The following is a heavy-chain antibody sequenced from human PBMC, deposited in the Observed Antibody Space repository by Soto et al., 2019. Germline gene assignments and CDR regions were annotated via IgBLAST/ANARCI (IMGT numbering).Heavy chain of an antibody. CDR3: ARANWFDP. CDR1: GGSLSGYY. CDR2: SSHSGTT. Sequence: ETLSLTCAVYGGSLSGYYWTWSRQPPGKGLEWIGESSHSGTTNYNPSLKSRVTISVDTSKNQFSLKLSSVTAADTAVYYCARANWFDPWGQGTLVTVSS. J-gene: IGHJ5*02. V-gene: IGHV4-34*01.